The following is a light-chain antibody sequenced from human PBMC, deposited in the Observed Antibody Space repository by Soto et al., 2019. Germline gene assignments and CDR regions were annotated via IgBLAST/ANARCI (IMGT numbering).Light chain of an antibody. CDR1: QDISNH. V-gene: IGKV1-16*02. CDR2: DAS. CDR3: QQYHKYPVA. J-gene: IGKJ4*01. Sequence: DIQMTQSPSSLSASVGDRVTNTCRASQDISNHLAWFQQKPGKAPKYLIYDASSLQSGVPSNFSGSASGTHFTLISSSLQPEDCATYYCQQYHKYPVAFGGRNKVEI.